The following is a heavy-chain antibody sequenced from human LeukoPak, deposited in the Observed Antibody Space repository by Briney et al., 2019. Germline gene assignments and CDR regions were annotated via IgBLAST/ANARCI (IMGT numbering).Heavy chain of an antibody. Sequence: PGGSLRLSCAASGFTFSDHYMSWIRQAPGKGLEWVSYISSSSSYTNYADSVKGRFTISRDNAKKSLYLQMNSLRAEDTAVYYCARRAMVRGVMSAFDIWGQGTMVTVSS. CDR1: GFTFSDHY. D-gene: IGHD3-10*01. V-gene: IGHV3-11*06. CDR2: ISSSSSYT. CDR3: ARRAMVRGVMSAFDI. J-gene: IGHJ3*02.